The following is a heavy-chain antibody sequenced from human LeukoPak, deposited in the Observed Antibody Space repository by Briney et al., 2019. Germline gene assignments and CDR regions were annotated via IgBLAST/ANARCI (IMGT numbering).Heavy chain of an antibody. CDR1: GFTFSNYW. J-gene: IGHJ4*02. V-gene: IGHV3-7*01. CDR2: IKQDRSEK. Sequence: GGSLRLSCAASGFTFSNYWMSWVRQAPGKGLEWVANIKQDRSEKYYVDSVKGRFTISRDNAKNSLYLQMNSLRAEDTAVYYCARSETGYYDSFDYWGQGTLVTVSS. CDR3: ARSETGYYDSFDY. D-gene: IGHD3-22*01.